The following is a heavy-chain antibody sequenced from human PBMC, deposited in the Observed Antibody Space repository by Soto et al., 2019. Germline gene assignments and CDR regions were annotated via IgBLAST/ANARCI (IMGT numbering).Heavy chain of an antibody. CDR3: ARGEGRLVGTWFDT. Sequence: LSLTCDVSGGSFSSYYSNWIRHPPGKGLEWLGEINRSGSTNYNPSLEGRATISLDTSKPQFSLKLTSMTAADTSVYYCARGEGRLVGTWFDTWGQGTLVTVSS. CDR2: INRSGST. V-gene: IGHV4-34*01. J-gene: IGHJ5*02. D-gene: IGHD5-12*01. CDR1: GGSFSSYY.